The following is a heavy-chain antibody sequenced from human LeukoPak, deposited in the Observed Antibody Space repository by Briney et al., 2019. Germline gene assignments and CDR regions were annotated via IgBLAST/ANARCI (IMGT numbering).Heavy chain of an antibody. D-gene: IGHD3-10*01. J-gene: IGHJ4*02. CDR3: ARDDGFYSASGIYQNYFDH. Sequence: EGSLRLSCAASGFTFSAYWMSWVRQAPGKGLEWVANLKQDGSEKYYVDSVKGRFTISRDNAKNSLYLQMNSLRGEDTAVYYCARDDGFYSASGIYQNYFDHWGQGILVTVSP. V-gene: IGHV3-7*01. CDR1: GFTFSAYW. CDR2: LKQDGSEK.